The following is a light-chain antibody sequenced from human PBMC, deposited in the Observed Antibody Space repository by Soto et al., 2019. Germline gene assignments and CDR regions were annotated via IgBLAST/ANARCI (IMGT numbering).Light chain of an antibody. CDR2: GAS. Sequence: DIVLPQSPGTLSLSPGDRATLSCRASQSVINTNLAWYQQKPRQAPRLLIHGASSRATGIPDRFGGSGSGTDLTLTISVLEPEDFAVYYCQQFGSSPPVTFGGGTKVEIK. CDR3: QQFGSSPPVT. J-gene: IGKJ4*01. V-gene: IGKV3-20*01. CDR1: QSVINTN.